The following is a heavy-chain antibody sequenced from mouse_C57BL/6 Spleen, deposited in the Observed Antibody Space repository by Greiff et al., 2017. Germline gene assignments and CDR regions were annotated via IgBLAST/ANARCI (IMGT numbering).Heavy chain of an antibody. D-gene: IGHD1-1*01. Sequence: VQLQQSGPELVKPGASVKISCKASGYAFSSSWMNWVRQRPGKGLEWIGRIYPGDGDTNYNGTFKGKATLTADKSSSTAYMQLSSLRSEDSAVYFCARAAVVESWYFDVWGTGTTVTV. CDR1: GYAFSSSW. J-gene: IGHJ1*03. CDR2: IYPGDGDT. CDR3: ARAAVVESWYFDV. V-gene: IGHV1-82*01.